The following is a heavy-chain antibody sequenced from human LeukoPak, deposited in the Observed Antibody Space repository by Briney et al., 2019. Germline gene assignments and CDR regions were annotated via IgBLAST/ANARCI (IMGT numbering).Heavy chain of an antibody. CDR2: IYPGDSDT. CDR1: GDRFTTHW. Sequence: GESLKISCKGSGDRFTTHWIGWVRQMPGKGLEWMGIIYPGDSDTRYSPSFQGQVTISADKSTSTAYLQWSSLKASDTAMYYCERRETGLGSFDYWGQGTLVTVSS. J-gene: IGHJ4*02. D-gene: IGHD3-16*01. CDR3: ERRETGLGSFDY. V-gene: IGHV5-51*01.